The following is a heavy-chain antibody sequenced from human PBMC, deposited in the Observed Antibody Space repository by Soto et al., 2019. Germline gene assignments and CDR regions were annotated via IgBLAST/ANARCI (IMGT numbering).Heavy chain of an antibody. Sequence: SETLSLTCTVSGGSISSGDYYWSWIRQPPGKGLEWIGYIYYSGSTYYNPSLKSRVTISVDTSKNQFSLKLSSVTAADTAVYYCARAARYYYDSSGYSLPPLDYWRQGTLVTVSS. CDR1: GGSISSGDYY. D-gene: IGHD3-22*01. CDR2: IYYSGST. J-gene: IGHJ4*02. CDR3: ARAARYYYDSSGYSLPPLDY. V-gene: IGHV4-30-4*01.